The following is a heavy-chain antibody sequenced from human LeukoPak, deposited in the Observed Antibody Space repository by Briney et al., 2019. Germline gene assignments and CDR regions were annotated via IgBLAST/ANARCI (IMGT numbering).Heavy chain of an antibody. CDR2: IYYSGST. CDR3: ARDLPGGESPFGSGSVCYFDY. CDR1: GGSISSGGYY. V-gene: IGHV4-31*03. Sequence: SETLSLTCTVSGGSISSGGYYWSWIRQHPGKGLEWIGYIYYSGSTYYNPSLKSRVTISVDTSKNQLSLKLSSVTAADTAVYYCARDLPGGESPFGSGSVCYFDYWCQGTLVTVSS. J-gene: IGHJ4*02. D-gene: IGHD1-26*01.